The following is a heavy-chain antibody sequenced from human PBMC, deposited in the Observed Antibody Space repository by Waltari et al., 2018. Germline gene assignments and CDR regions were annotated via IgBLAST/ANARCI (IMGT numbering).Heavy chain of an antibody. CDR1: GGSISSYY. J-gene: IGHJ5*02. Sequence: QVQLQESGPGLVKPSETLSLTCTVSGGSISSYYWSWIRQPPGKGLEWIGYIYYSGSTNYNPSLMSRVTISVDTSKNQFSLKLSSVTAAYTAVYYCARVGGITIFPWGQGTLVTVSS. CDR2: IYYSGST. CDR3: ARVGGITIFP. D-gene: IGHD3-9*01. V-gene: IGHV4-59*01.